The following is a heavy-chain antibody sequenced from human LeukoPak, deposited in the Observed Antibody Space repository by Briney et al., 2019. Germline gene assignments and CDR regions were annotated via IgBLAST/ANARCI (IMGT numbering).Heavy chain of an antibody. Sequence: GASVKVSCKASGYTFTSHGISWVRQAPGQGLEWMGWISAYNGITNYAQKLQGRVTMTTDTSTSTAYLELRSLRSDDTAVYYCARRGPEVAAAFFDYWGQGTLVTVSS. D-gene: IGHD6-19*01. CDR1: GYTFTSHG. V-gene: IGHV1-18*01. CDR2: ISAYNGIT. CDR3: ARRGPEVAAAFFDY. J-gene: IGHJ4*02.